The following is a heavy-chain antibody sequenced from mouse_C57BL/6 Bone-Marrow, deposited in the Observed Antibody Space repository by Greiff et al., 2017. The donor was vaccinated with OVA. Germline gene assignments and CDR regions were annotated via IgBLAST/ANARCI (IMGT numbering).Heavy chain of an antibody. D-gene: IGHD2-3*01. V-gene: IGHV1-81*01. CDR1: GYTFPSYG. CDR3: ARQRLLAFDN. CDR2: IYPRGGNT. Sequence: QVQLQQSGAELARPGASVKLSCKASGYTFPSYGISWVKQRTGQGLEWIGEIYPRGGNTHYNEKFKGKATLTADKSSSTAYMELRSLTSEDAAVYYCARQRLLAFDNWGQGTTLTVTS. J-gene: IGHJ2*01.